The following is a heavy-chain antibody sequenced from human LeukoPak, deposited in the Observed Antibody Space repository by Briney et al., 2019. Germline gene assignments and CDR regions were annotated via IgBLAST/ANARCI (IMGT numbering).Heavy chain of an antibody. CDR1: GYSFTSYW. CDR2: IDPSDSYT. CDR3: ARLTKSGYCSSTSCYD. Sequence: GESLKISCKGSGYSFTSYWISWVRQVPGKGLEWMGRIDPSDSYTNYSPSFQGHVTISADKSISTAYLQWSSLKASDTAMYYCARLTKSGYCSSTSCYDWGQGTLVTVSS. J-gene: IGHJ4*02. V-gene: IGHV5-10-1*01. D-gene: IGHD2-2*01.